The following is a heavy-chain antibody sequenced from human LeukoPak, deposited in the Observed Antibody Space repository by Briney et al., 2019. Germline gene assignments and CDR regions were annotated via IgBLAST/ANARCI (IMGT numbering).Heavy chain of an antibody. V-gene: IGHV3-30*04. CDR3: ARARIAVAASRGYYFDY. CDR1: GFTFSSYA. J-gene: IGHJ4*02. CDR2: ISNDGSNK. Sequence: GGSLRLSCAASGFTFSSYAMSWVRQAPGKGLEWVALISNDGSNKYYADSVKGRFTISRDNIKNTLYLQVNSLRPEDTAAFYCARARIAVAASRGYYFDYWGQGTLVTVSS. D-gene: IGHD6-19*01.